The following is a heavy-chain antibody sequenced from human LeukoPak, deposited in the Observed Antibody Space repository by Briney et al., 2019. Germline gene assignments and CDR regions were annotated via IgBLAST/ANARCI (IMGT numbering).Heavy chain of an antibody. CDR2: MYYSGRT. CDR1: GGSIRSYY. V-gene: IGHV4-59*01. Sequence: PSETLSLTCTVSGGSIRSYYWNWIRQPPGRGLEWIGYMYYSGRTNYDPSLKSRVTISVDTSKSQFSLKLNSVTAAATAGYYCARLRSIAVVGDAFDIWGQGTMVTVSS. J-gene: IGHJ3*02. D-gene: IGHD6-19*01. CDR3: ARLRSIAVVGDAFDI.